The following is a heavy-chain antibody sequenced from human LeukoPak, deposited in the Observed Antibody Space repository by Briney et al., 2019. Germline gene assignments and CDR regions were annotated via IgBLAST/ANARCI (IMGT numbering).Heavy chain of an antibody. J-gene: IGHJ4*02. Sequence: GASVNVSCKASGYTFTSYAMHWVRQAPGQRLEWMGWINAGNGNTKYSQKFQGRVTITRDTSASTAYMELSSLRSEDTAVYYCARDGHYYDSSGLFDYWGQGTLVTVSS. CDR2: INAGNGNT. CDR1: GYTFTSYA. V-gene: IGHV1-3*01. D-gene: IGHD3-22*01. CDR3: ARDGHYYDSSGLFDY.